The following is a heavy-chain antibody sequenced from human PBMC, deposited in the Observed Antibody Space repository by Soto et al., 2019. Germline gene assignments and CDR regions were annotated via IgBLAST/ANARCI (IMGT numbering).Heavy chain of an antibody. CDR1: AFSFKNYE. D-gene: IGHD3-22*01. V-gene: IGHV3-48*03. CDR2: ISSSGTTI. J-gene: IGHJ5*02. CDR3: TSSLAYYSDTSGLLDNS. Sequence: GGSLRLSCAASAFSFKNYEMNWVRQAPGKGLDWISYISSSGTTIYYADSVKGRFTISRDNAKNSLYLQMNSLRAEDTAVYFCTSSLAYYSDTSGLLDNSWGQGTLVTVPS.